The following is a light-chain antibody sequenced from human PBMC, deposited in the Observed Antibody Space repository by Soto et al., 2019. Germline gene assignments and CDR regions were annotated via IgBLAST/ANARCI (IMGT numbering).Light chain of an antibody. V-gene: IGLV2-14*01. CDR3: SSYTSSSTLLV. CDR1: SSDVGGYNY. CDR2: EVS. J-gene: IGLJ1*01. Sequence: QSVLTQPPSASGTPGQRVTISCTGTSSDVGGYNYVSWYQQHPGKAPKLMIYEVSNRPSGVSNRFSGSKSGNTASLTISGLQAEDEADYYCSSYTSSSTLLVFGTGTKVTLL.